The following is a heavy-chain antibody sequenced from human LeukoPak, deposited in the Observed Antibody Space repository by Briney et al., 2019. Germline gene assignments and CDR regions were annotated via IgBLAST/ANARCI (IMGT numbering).Heavy chain of an antibody. V-gene: IGHV4-59*01. Sequence: PSETLSLTCTVPGDSISSYYWSWIRQPPGKGLEWIGYIYYSGSTNYNPSLKSRVTISVDTSKNQFSLKLSSVTAADTAVYYCARERGYSYGPSYFDYWGQGTLVTVPS. CDR3: ARERGYSYGPSYFDY. CDR2: IYYSGST. D-gene: IGHD5-18*01. J-gene: IGHJ4*02. CDR1: GDSISSYY.